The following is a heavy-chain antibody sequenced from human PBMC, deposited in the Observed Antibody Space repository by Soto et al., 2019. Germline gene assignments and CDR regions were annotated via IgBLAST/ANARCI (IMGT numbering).Heavy chain of an antibody. V-gene: IGHV3-11*01. CDR1: GFIFSDFH. CDR3: ARDNPHSSAFYSSFDY. Sequence: QVQLVESGGGLVKPGGSLRLSCVASGFIFSDFHMSWIRQAPGQGLECVSYISTSGHTIYSADSVKGRFTVSRVNTKNSLYLQMNSLRADDTAVYYCARDNPHSSAFYSSFDYWGRGTLVSVSS. D-gene: IGHD3-22*01. CDR2: ISTSGHTI. J-gene: IGHJ4*02.